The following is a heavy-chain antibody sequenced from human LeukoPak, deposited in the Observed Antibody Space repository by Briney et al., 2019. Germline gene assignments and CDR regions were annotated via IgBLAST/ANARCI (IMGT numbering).Heavy chain of an antibody. CDR3: ATGPSYDILRDYYYYYGMDV. CDR1: GYTLTELS. D-gene: IGHD3-9*01. V-gene: IGHV1-24*01. J-gene: IGHJ6*02. CDR2: FDPEDGET. Sequence: ASVKLSCKVSGYTLTELSMHWVRQAPAKGLEWMGGFDPEDGETIYAQKFQGRVTMTEDTYTDTAYMELSSLRSEDTAVYYCATGPSYDILRDYYYYYGMDVWGQGTTVTVSS.